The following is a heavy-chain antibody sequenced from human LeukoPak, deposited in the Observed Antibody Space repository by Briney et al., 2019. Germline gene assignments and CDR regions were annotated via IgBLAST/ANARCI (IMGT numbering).Heavy chain of an antibody. V-gene: IGHV3-9*01. CDR1: GFTFDDYA. Sequence: GGSLRLSCAASGFTFDDYAMHWVRQAPGKGLEWVSGISWNSGSIAYADSVKGRFTISRDNSKNTLYLQMNSLRAEDTAVYYCAKRGFLASYGYVDYWGQGTLVTVSS. D-gene: IGHD5-18*01. CDR2: ISWNSGSI. J-gene: IGHJ4*02. CDR3: AKRGFLASYGYVDY.